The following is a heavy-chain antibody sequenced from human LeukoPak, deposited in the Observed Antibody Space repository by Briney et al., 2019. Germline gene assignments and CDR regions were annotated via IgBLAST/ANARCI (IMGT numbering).Heavy chain of an antibody. Sequence: PGGSLRLSCAASGFTFSSYGMSWVRQAPGKGLEWVSAISGSGGGTYYADSVRGRFTISRDNSKNTLYLQMNSLRAEDTAVYYCAKIGRVHFDWLLVSYFDYWGQGTLVTVSS. CDR3: AKIGRVHFDWLLVSYFDY. CDR2: ISGSGGGT. D-gene: IGHD3-9*01. V-gene: IGHV3-23*01. J-gene: IGHJ4*02. CDR1: GFTFSSYG.